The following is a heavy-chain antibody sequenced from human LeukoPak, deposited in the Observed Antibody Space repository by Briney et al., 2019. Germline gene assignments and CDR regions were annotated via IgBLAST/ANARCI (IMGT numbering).Heavy chain of an antibody. CDR3: ARGADILTGYYDY. D-gene: IGHD3-9*01. J-gene: IGHJ4*02. CDR2: IWYDGSNK. V-gene: IGHV3-33*01. CDR1: GFTFSSYG. Sequence: GGSLRLSCAASGFTFSSYGMHWVRQAPGKGLEWVAVIWYDGSNKYYADSVKGRLTISRDNSKNTLYLQMNSLRAEDTAVYYCARGADILTGYYDYWGQGTLVTVSS.